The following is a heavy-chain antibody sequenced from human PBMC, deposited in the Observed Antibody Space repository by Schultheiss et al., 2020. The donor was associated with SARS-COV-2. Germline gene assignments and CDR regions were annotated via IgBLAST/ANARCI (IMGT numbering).Heavy chain of an antibody. Sequence: GGSLRLSCAASGFTFSSYAMHWVRQAPGKGLEWVAVISYDGSNKYYADSVKGRFTISRDNSKNTLYLQMNSLRAEDTAVYYCASQPGYSSSWYIHYWGQGTLVTVSS. CDR3: ASQPGYSSSWYIHY. V-gene: IGHV3-30*07. CDR2: ISYDGSNK. J-gene: IGHJ4*02. D-gene: IGHD6-13*01. CDR1: GFTFSSYA.